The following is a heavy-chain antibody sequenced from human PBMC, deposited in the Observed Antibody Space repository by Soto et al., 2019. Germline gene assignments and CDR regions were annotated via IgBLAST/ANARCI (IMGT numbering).Heavy chain of an antibody. V-gene: IGHV5-10-1*01. D-gene: IGHD3-10*01. Sequence: XECLQSSWWGSRYSLSTYWVSWVRQMPGKGLEWIGRIDPSDSYTNYSPSFQGHVTISADKSISNVYLKWSSLQDSDTAMYYCVRYGGFHPWAQGTLVTVPP. J-gene: IGHJ5*02. CDR2: IDPSDSYT. CDR1: RYSLSTYW. CDR3: VRYGGFHP.